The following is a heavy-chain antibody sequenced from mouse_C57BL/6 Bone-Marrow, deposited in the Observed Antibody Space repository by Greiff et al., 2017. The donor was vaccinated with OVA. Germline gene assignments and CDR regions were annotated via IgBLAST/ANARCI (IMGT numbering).Heavy chain of an antibody. CDR1: GFTFSSYA. D-gene: IGHD2-5*01. V-gene: IGHV5-4*03. Sequence: EVMLVESGGGLVKPGGSLKLSCAASGFTFSSYAMSRVRQTPEKRLEWVATISDGGSYTYYPDNVKGRFTISRDNAKNNLYLQMSHLKSEDTAMYYCARPLYYSNYDLYFDVWGTGTTVTVSS. CDR2: ISDGGSYT. CDR3: ARPLYYSNYDLYFDV. J-gene: IGHJ1*03.